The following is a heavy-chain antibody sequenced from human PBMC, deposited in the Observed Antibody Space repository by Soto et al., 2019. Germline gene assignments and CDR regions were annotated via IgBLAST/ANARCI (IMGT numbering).Heavy chain of an antibody. J-gene: IGHJ4*02. CDR3: ARGIFGSGTANDY. CDR2: INGDGSGT. CDR1: GFTFSGSW. V-gene: IGHV3-74*01. D-gene: IGHD3-10*01. Sequence: EVQLVESGGGLVQPGGSLRLSCAASGFTFSGSWMHWVRQAPGKGLVWVSRINGDGSGTSYADFVKGLFTISRDDAKNTLFLQMNGLRADDTAVYYCARGIFGSGTANDYWGQGTLVTVSS.